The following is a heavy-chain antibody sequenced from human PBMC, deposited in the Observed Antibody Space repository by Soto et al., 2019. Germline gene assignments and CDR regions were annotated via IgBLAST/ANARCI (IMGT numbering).Heavy chain of an antibody. V-gene: IGHV4-59*01. CDR3: ATARYSYGYFNY. CDR2: SYYSGGT. J-gene: IGHJ4*02. Sequence: PSETLSLTCTVSGGSISSYYYWTWIRQPPGKGLEWIGNSYYSGGTNYNPSLKSRVTISVDTSKNQFSLKVSSVTAADTAIYYCATARYSYGYFNYWGQGTLVTVSS. CDR1: GGSISSYY. D-gene: IGHD5-18*01.